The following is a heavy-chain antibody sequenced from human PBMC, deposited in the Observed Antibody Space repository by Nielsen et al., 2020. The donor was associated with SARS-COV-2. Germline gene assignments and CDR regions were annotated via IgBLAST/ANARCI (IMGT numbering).Heavy chain of an antibody. CDR3: ASDPSYASSWLHYLDF. V-gene: IGHV3-48*02. CDR1: GFTFNTYA. D-gene: IGHD5-12*01. J-gene: IGHJ4*02. CDR2: ISAFSANI. Sequence: GESLKISCAASGFTFNTYAMNWVRQDQGKGLEWVAYISAFSANIHYAASVNGRFTVSRDNAKDSLYLQMNKLRDGDKAVYYGASDPSYASSWLHYLDFWGQGTLVTVSS.